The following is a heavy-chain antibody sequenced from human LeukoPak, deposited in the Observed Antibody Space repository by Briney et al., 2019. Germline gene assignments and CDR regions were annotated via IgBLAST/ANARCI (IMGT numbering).Heavy chain of an antibody. D-gene: IGHD6-13*01. V-gene: IGHV1-69*01. CDR1: GGTFSSYA. CDR2: IIPIFGTA. J-gene: IGHJ4*02. CDR3: ARGGAAADYSDY. Sequence: SVKVSCKAPGGTFSSYAISWVRQAPGQGLEWMGGIIPIFGTANYAQKFQGRVTITADESTSTAYMELSSLRSEDTAVYYCARGGAAADYSDYWGQGTLVTVSS.